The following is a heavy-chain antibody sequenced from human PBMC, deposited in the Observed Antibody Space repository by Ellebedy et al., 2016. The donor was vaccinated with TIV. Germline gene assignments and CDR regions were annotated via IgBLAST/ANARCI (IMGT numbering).Heavy chain of an antibody. Sequence: MPSETLSLTCAVSGGSISSSSWWNWVRQPPGKGLEWIGESDESGTTNYNPSLKSRVTISVDKSKNQFSLKLSSVTAADTAVYYCARVRGGCSSTSCYLDPWGQGTLVTVSS. J-gene: IGHJ5*02. CDR1: GGSISSSSW. CDR3: ARVRGGCSSTSCYLDP. V-gene: IGHV4-4*02. CDR2: SDESGTT. D-gene: IGHD2-2*01.